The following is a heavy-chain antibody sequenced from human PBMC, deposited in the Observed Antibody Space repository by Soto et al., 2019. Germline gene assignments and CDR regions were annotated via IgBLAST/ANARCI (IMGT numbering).Heavy chain of an antibody. D-gene: IGHD6-19*01. Sequence: QDRLVQSGVEVKKPGASVRVSCKASGYSFTNYGITWVRQAPGQGLEWMGWISAYNGNTNYAQKFQGRVTLTTDASTGTAYLELRSLRSADTAVYYCSRDRGVAPPVAGNTHYYYYMDVWGKGTTVTVSS. V-gene: IGHV1-18*01. CDR1: GYSFTNYG. CDR3: SRDRGVAPPVAGNTHYYYYMDV. CDR2: ISAYNGNT. J-gene: IGHJ6*03.